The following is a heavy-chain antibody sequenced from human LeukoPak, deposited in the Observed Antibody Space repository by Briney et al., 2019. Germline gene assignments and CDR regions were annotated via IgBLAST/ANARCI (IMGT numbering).Heavy chain of an antibody. J-gene: IGHJ6*02. CDR1: GGSFSGYY. CDR3: ARSPPGGMDV. CDR2: INHSGST. Sequence: SETLSLTCAVYGGSFSGYYWSWIRQPPGKGLEWIGEINHSGSTNYNPSLKSRVTISVDTSKNQFSLKLSSVTAADTAVYYCARSPPGGMDVWGQGTTVTVSS. V-gene: IGHV4-34*01.